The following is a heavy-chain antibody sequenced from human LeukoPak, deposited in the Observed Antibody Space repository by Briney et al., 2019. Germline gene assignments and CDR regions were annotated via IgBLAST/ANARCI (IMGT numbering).Heavy chain of an antibody. CDR2: INRSGST. Sequence: PSETLSLTCAVYGGSFSGYYWSWIRQPPGKGLEWIGEINRSGSTNYNPSLKSRVTISVDTSKNQFSLKLSSVTAADTAVYYCARGRGYSYRLFDYWGQGTLVTVSS. CDR3: ARGRGYSYRLFDY. D-gene: IGHD5-18*01. V-gene: IGHV4-34*01. CDR1: GGSFSGYY. J-gene: IGHJ4*02.